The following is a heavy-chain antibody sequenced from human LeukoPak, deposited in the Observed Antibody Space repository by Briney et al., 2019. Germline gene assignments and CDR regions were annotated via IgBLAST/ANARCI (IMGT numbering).Heavy chain of an antibody. CDR3: ARGPPTAQYFQH. CDR1: GFTFSSYS. D-gene: IGHD1-1*01. J-gene: IGHJ1*01. CDR2: ISYDGSNK. Sequence: PGGSLRLSCAASGFTFSSYSMNWVRQAPGKGLEWVAVISYDGSNKYYADSVKGRFTISRDNSKNTLYLQMNSLRAEDTAVYYCARGPPTAQYFQHWGQGTLVTVSS. V-gene: IGHV3-30*03.